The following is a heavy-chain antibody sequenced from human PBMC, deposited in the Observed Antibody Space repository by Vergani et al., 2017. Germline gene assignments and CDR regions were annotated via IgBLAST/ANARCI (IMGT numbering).Heavy chain of an antibody. CDR1: GFTFSSYW. CDR2: IKQDGSEK. V-gene: IGHV3-7*01. CDR3: ARDPGGSGYDRGDYFDY. Sequence: EVRLLESGGGLVQPGGSLRLSCVGSGFTFSSYWMSWVRQAPGKGLEWVANIKQDGSEKYYVDSVKGRFTISRDNAKNSLYLQMNSLRAEDTAVYYCARDPGGSGYDRGDYFDYWGQGTLVTVSS. J-gene: IGHJ4*02. D-gene: IGHD5-12*01.